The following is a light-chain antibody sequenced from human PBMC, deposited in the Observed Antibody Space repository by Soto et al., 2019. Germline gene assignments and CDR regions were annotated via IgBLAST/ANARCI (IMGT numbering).Light chain of an antibody. J-gene: IGKJ4*01. CDR2: SAS. Sequence: DIQLTQSPSFLSASVGDRVTITCRASLDIRSYLAWYQQKPGKVPRLLIYSASTLQSGVPARFSGSGSGREFTLTISSLQPEDFASYYCQQLDRYPFTFGGGAKVEI. V-gene: IGKV1-9*01. CDR3: QQLDRYPFT. CDR1: LDIRSY.